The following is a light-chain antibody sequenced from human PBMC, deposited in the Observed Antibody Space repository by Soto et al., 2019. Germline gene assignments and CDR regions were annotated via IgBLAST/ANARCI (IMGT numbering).Light chain of an antibody. J-gene: IGKJ1*01. CDR1: QRISSY. V-gene: IGKV3D-15*01. CDR2: GAS. Sequence: EIVLTQSPATLSLSPGERATLSCRASQRISSYLAWYQQKPGQAPRLLIHGASTRATGVPARISGSGSGTEFTLTISSLQSEDFAVYYCQQFRNWPWTFGQGTKVEVK. CDR3: QQFRNWPWT.